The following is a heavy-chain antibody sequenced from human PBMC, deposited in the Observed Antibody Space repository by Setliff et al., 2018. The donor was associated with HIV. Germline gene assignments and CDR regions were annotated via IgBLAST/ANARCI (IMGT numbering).Heavy chain of an antibody. Sequence: PGEYLKISCQASGYTFTNHWVGWVRQMPGEGLEWMANIYPGDSDVRYNPSFQGQVTVSVDKSINTDYLQWSSLKASDTATYYCSRQHRLCSGERCVLPAYWGQGTLVTVSS. D-gene: IGHD2-15*01. CDR1: GYTFTNHW. CDR2: IYPGDSDV. V-gene: IGHV5-51*01. CDR3: SRQHRLCSGERCVLPAY. J-gene: IGHJ4*02.